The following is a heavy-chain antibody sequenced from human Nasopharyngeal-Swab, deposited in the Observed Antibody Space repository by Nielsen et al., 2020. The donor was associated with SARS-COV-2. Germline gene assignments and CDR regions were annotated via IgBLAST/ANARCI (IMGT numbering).Heavy chain of an antibody. J-gene: IGHJ6*03. V-gene: IGHV4-59*01. CDR1: GGSISSYY. D-gene: IGHD3-22*01. Sequence: SETLSLTCTVSGGSISSYYWSWIRQPPGKGLEWIGYIYYSGNTNYNPSLKSRVTISVDTSKNQFSLKLSSVTAADTAVYYCARGRYEYYYDSSGYYSDCYYMDVWGKGTTVTVSS. CDR2: IYYSGNT. CDR3: ARGRYEYYYDSSGYYSDCYYMDV.